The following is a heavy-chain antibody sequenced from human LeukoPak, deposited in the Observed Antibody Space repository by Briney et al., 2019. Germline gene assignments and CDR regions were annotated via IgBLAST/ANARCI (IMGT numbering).Heavy chain of an antibody. CDR2: IGLDSGFT. D-gene: IGHD1-20*01. V-gene: IGHV3-21*05. CDR3: ARDHNWAFDS. CDR1: GITLSNYG. Sequence: GGSLRLSCAVSGITLSNYGMNWVRQAPGRGLEWLSYIGLDSGFTSYADSVKGRFTISSDTARNSLYLHLNSLRAEDTALYFCARDHNWAFDSWGQGTLVTVSS. J-gene: IGHJ4*02.